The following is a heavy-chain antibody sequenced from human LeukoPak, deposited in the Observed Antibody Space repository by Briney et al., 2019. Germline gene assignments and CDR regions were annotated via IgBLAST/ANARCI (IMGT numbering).Heavy chain of an antibody. V-gene: IGHV3-7*01. CDR1: GFSFGTSW. J-gene: IGHJ4*02. D-gene: IGHD6-25*01. CDR3: ARETSGPGY. CDR2: IKEDASET. Sequence: GGSLRLSCAGSGFSFGTSWMMWVRQAPGKGLEWVANIKEDASETYYVDSVRGRFTISRDNAKRVVYLQMNSLRVEDTAVYYCARETSGPGYWGQGTLVTVSS.